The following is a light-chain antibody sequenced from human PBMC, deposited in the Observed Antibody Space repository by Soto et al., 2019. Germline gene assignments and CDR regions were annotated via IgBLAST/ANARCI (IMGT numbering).Light chain of an antibody. CDR2: GSS. J-gene: IGKJ1*01. V-gene: IGKV3-20*01. CDR3: QQYGSSPPT. Sequence: EIVLTQSPGTLSLSPGERATLSCKASQSIVSNYLAWYQRRPGQAPRLLIYGSSSRATDIPARFSGSGSGTDFTLTVTRLESEEFAVYYCQQYGSSPPTFGQGTKVDFK. CDR1: QSIVSNY.